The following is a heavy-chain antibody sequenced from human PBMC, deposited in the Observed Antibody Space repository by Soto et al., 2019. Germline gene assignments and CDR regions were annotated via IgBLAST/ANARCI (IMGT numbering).Heavy chain of an antibody. CDR2: ISSSGSST. J-gene: IGHJ4*02. D-gene: IGHD3-16*02. CDR3: AKDAPRYTELYYFDS. CDR1: GFTFNTYG. V-gene: IGHV3-23*01. Sequence: GSLSLSCAASGFTFNTYGMSWVRQAPGKGLEGVSGISSSGSSTYYADSVKGRFTISRDNSKNTLYLQMNSLRADDTAVYYCAKDAPRYTELYYFDSWGQGTLVTVSS.